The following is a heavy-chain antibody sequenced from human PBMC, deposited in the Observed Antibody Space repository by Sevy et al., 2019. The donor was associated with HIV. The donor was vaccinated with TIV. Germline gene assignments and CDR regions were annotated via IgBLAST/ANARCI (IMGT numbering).Heavy chain of an antibody. CDR3: ARAGPPIRPQLSHSQGRRAPNHPPDY. CDR2: IWYDGSNK. J-gene: IGHJ4*02. D-gene: IGHD5-18*01. CDR1: GFTFSSYG. Sequence: GGSLRLSCAASGFTFSSYGMHWVRQAPGKGLEWVAVIWYDGSNKYYADSVKGRFTISRDNSKNTLYVQMNSLRAEDKAVYYCARAGPPIRPQLSHSQGRRAPNHPPDYWGQGTLVTVSS. V-gene: IGHV3-33*01.